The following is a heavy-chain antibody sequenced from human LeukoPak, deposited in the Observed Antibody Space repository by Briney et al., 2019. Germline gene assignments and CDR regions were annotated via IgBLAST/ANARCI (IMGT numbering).Heavy chain of an antibody. V-gene: IGHV4-59*01. CDR1: GGAIGRDY. D-gene: IGHD4-17*01. CDR2: INYSRST. CDR3: ARDPHYGDILNDPFDI. J-gene: IGHJ3*02. Sequence: SETLSLTRTVSGGAIGRDYWSCIRQPPGKGLEWIGYINYSRSTKYNPSLKSRVTISVDTSKNQFSLKLSSVTAADTAVYFCARDPHYGDILNDPFDIWGQGTMVTVSS.